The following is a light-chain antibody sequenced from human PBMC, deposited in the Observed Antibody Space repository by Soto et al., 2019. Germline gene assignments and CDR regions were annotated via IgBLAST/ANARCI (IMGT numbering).Light chain of an antibody. J-gene: IGKJ1*01. V-gene: IGKV3-15*01. CDR3: QQYNNWPPGT. Sequence: TLSVSPGERATLSCRASQSISSNLAWYQQKPGQAPRLLIYDASTRATGVPARFSGSGSGTEFTLTISSLQSEDFAVYYCQQYNNWPPGTFGQGTKVDIK. CDR1: QSISSN. CDR2: DAS.